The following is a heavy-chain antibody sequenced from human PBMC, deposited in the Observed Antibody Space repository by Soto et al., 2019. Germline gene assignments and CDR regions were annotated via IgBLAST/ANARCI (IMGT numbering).Heavy chain of an antibody. J-gene: IGHJ2*01. D-gene: IGHD2-2*01. V-gene: IGHV4-4*02. CDR2: IHHNGTT. CDR1: SGSISTNNW. CDR3: VTGGSFFSSTGCFYWYVVL. Sequence: QVQLQESGPGLVKPSGTLSLTCAVSSGSISTNNWWSWVRQPPGKGLEWIGEIHHNGTTNYNPSLKSRVTMSVDKSKNQFSLKLNPVAVADTAVYYCVTGGSFFSSTGCFYWYVVLWGRGTLVSVSS.